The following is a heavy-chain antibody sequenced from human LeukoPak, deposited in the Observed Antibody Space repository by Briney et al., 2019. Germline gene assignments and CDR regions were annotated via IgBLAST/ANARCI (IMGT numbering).Heavy chain of an antibody. J-gene: IGHJ6*04. CDR3: AELGITMIGGV. Sequence: SETLSLTCAVYGGSFSGYYWSWIRQTPGKGLEWIGEINHSGSTNYNPSLKSRVTISVDTSKNQFSLKLSSVTATDTAVYYCAELGITMIGGVWGEGTTVTISS. CDR1: GGSFSGYY. CDR2: INHSGST. D-gene: IGHD3-10*02. V-gene: IGHV4-34*01.